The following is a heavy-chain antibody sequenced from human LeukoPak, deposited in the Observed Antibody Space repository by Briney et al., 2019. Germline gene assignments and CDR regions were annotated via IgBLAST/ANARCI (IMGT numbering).Heavy chain of an antibody. J-gene: IGHJ4*02. D-gene: IGHD6-19*01. Sequence: GASVKVSCKASGYTFSAYGISWVRQAPGQGLEWMGWIYTYNGNANYAEHLQGRVTLTSDSSTTTVYMELKNLTSDDTAVYYCARDSAPVAGVGLFWGQGTLVTVSS. CDR1: GYTFSAYG. CDR3: ARDSAPVAGVGLF. V-gene: IGHV1-18*01. CDR2: IYTYNGNA.